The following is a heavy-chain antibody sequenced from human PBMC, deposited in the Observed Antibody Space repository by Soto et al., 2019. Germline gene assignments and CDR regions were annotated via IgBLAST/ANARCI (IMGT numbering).Heavy chain of an antibody. J-gene: IGHJ6*03. Sequence: SETLSLTCTVSGGSISSYYWSWIRQPPGKGLEWIGYIYYSGSTNYNPSLKSRVTISVDTSKNQFSLKLSSVTAADTAVYYCAREVYDFWSGSQPYYYMDVWGKGTTVTVS. CDR3: AREVYDFWSGSQPYYYMDV. CDR2: IYYSGST. V-gene: IGHV4-59*01. CDR1: GGSISSYY. D-gene: IGHD3-3*01.